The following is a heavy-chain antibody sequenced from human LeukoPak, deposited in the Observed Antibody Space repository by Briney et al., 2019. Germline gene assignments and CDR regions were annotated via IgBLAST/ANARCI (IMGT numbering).Heavy chain of an antibody. CDR3: ARRDYPLFSSSWYGFDY. J-gene: IGHJ4*02. CDR2: ISSSGGST. D-gene: IGHD6-13*01. CDR1: GFTFSTYA. V-gene: IGHV3-23*01. Sequence: GGSLRLSCAASGFTFSTYAMSWVRQAPGKGLEWVSAISSSGGSTYYADSVKGRFTISRDNAKNSLYLQMNSLRAEDTAVYYCARRDYPLFSSSWYGFDYWGQGTLVTVSS.